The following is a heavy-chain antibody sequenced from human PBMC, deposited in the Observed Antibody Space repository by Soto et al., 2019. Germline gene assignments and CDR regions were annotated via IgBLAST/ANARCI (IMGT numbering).Heavy chain of an antibody. J-gene: IGHJ3*02. Sequence: EVQLLESGGGLVQPGGSLRLSCAASGFTFSNYAMSWVRQAPGKGLEWVSDIGGSGGTTYSSDSVKGRFTISRDKSKNTLYLHMNSLRAEDTAVYYCAKVYSDSSGYYYPDAVDIWGQGTMVTVSS. V-gene: IGHV3-23*01. CDR3: AKVYSDSSGYYYPDAVDI. CDR2: IGGSGGTT. D-gene: IGHD3-22*01. CDR1: GFTFSNYA.